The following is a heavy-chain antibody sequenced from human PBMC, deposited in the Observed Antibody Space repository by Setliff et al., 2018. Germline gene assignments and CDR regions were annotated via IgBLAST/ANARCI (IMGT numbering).Heavy chain of an antibody. Sequence: ASVKVSCKASGYTFTNYGISWVRQAPGQGLEWMGWISAYNDNTNYAQKVQGRVTMTTDTSTSTAYMELRSLRSDDTAVYYCARYITGTTPADYMDVWGKGTTVTVSS. CDR1: GYTFTNYG. V-gene: IGHV1-18*01. J-gene: IGHJ6*03. D-gene: IGHD1-7*01. CDR3: ARYITGTTPADYMDV. CDR2: ISAYNDNT.